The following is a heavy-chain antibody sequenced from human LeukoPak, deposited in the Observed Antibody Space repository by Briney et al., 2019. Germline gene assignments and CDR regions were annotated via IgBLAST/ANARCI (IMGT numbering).Heavy chain of an antibody. D-gene: IGHD6-19*01. V-gene: IGHV3-53*01. J-gene: IGHJ4*02. CDR1: GFTVSSNY. CDR2: IYSGGST. Sequence: GSLRLSCAASGFTVSSNYMSWVRRAPGKGLEWVSVIYSGGSTYYADSVKGRFTISRDNSKNTLYLQMNSLRAADTAIYYCAKATSGWFYFDYWGQGTLVTVSS. CDR3: AKATSGWFYFDY.